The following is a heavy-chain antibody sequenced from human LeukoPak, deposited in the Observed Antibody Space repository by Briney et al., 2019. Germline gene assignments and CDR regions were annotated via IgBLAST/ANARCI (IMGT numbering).Heavy chain of an antibody. D-gene: IGHD3-22*01. CDR3: ARARDYDSSGYYPTPYYFDY. V-gene: IGHV4-39*01. CDR2: IYYSGST. J-gene: IGHJ4*02. CDR1: GGSISSSSYY. Sequence: SETLSLTCTVSGGSISSSSYYWGWIRQPPGKGLEWLGSIYYSGSTYYNPSLKSRVTISVDTSKNQFSLKLSSVTAADTAVYYCARARDYDSSGYYPTPYYFDYWGQGTLVTVSS.